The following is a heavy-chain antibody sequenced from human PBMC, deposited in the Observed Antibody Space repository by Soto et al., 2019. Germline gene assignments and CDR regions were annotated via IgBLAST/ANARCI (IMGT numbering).Heavy chain of an antibody. J-gene: IGHJ4*02. CDR2: ISYDGSNK. V-gene: IGHV3-30-3*01. CDR1: GFTFSSHA. D-gene: IGHD2-15*01. CDR3: ARDECGSCYFDY. Sequence: QVQLVESGGGVVQPGRSLRLSCAASGFTFSSHAMHWVRQAPGKGLEWVAVISYDGSNKYYADSVKGRITISRDNSKNTLYLQMNSLRADDTAVSYCARDECGSCYFDYWGQGILVTVSS.